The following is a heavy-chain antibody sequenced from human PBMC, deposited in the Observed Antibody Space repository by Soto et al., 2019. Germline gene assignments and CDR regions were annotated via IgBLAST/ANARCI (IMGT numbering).Heavy chain of an antibody. D-gene: IGHD3-10*01. J-gene: IGHJ5*02. Sequence: PGGSLRLSCAASGFTFSSYWMSWVRQAPGKGLEWVANIKQDGSEKYYVDSVKGRFTISRDNAKNSLYLQMNSLRAEDTAVYYCARDSVPMVRGVYNWFDPWGQGTLVTVSS. CDR2: IKQDGSEK. CDR1: GFTFSSYW. V-gene: IGHV3-7*01. CDR3: ARDSVPMVRGVYNWFDP.